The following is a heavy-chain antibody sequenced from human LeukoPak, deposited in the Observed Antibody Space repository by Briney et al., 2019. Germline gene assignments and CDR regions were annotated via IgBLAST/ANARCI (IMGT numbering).Heavy chain of an antibody. V-gene: IGHV3-72*01. D-gene: IGHD3-10*01. CDR3: TRGNIPKTSGAFDI. CDR2: IRNKARSYTT. Sequence: GGSLRLSCAASGFTFSDHYMDWVRQAPAKGLEWVGRIRNKARSYTTEYAASVKGRFTSSRDDSRNSLYLQMNSLKTEDTAVYYCTRGNIPKTSGAFDIWGQGTIVTVSS. CDR1: GFTFSDHY. J-gene: IGHJ3*02.